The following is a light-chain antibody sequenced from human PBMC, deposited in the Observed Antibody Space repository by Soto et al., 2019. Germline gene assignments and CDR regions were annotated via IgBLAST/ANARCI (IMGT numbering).Light chain of an antibody. CDR1: HDISTY. J-gene: IGKJ5*01. Sequence: DIQFTQSPCLPAASVGDRVTLTLRASHDISTYLAWYQQKPGKAPKLMIYEASTLQSGVPSRFSGSGSGTDFTLTINSLQAEDFATYYCQQSYNTLITFGHGTRLEIK. CDR3: QQSYNTLIT. CDR2: EAS. V-gene: IGKV1-39*01.